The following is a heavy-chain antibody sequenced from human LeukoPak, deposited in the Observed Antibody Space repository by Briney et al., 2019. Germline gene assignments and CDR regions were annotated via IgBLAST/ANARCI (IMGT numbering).Heavy chain of an antibody. V-gene: IGHV3-23*01. J-gene: IGHJ6*02. CDR3: AKGGSTSDRYYYYGMDV. CDR2: ISGSGGST. D-gene: IGHD2-2*01. CDR1: GFTFSSYA. Sequence: PGGSLRLSCAASGFTFSSYAMSWVRQAPGKGLEWVSAISGSGGSTYYADSVKGRFTISRDDSKNTLYLQMNSLRAEDTAVYYCAKGGSTSDRYYYYGMDVWGQGTTVTVSS.